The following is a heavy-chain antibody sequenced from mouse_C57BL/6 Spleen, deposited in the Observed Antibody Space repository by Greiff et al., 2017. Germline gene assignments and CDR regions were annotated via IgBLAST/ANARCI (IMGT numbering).Heavy chain of an antibody. J-gene: IGHJ2*01. D-gene: IGHD1-1*01. V-gene: IGHV1-55*01. CDR2: IYPGSGST. Sequence: LVESGAELVKPGASVKMSCKASGYTFTSYWITWVKQRPGQGLEWIGDIYPGSGSTNYNEKFKSKATLTVDTSSSTAYMQLSSLTSEDSAVYYCARYTTLYFDYWGQGTTLTVSS. CDR1: GYTFTSYW. CDR3: ARYTTLYFDY.